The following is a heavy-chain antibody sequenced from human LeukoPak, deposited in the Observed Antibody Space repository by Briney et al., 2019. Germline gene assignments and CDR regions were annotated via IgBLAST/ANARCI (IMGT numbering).Heavy chain of an antibody. CDR1: GFTFSSCA. D-gene: IGHD5-12*01. V-gene: IGHV3-30*04. J-gene: IGHJ4*02. CDR3: ARGGTSGYDDFDY. CDR2: ISYDGSNK. Sequence: PGGSLRLSCAASGFTFSSCAMHWVRQAPGKGLEWVAVISYDGSNKYYADSVKGRFTISRDNSKNTLYLQMNSLRAEDTAVYYCARGGTSGYDDFDYWGQGTLVTVSS.